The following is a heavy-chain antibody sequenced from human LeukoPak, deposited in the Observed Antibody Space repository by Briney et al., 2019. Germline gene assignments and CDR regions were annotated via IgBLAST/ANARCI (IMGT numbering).Heavy chain of an antibody. CDR1: GFTFSDYY. CDR2: ISSSGSTI. D-gene: IGHD3-22*01. Sequence: GSLRLSCAASGFTFSDYYMSWIRQAPGKGLEWVSYISSSGSTIYYADSVKGRFTISRDNAKNSLYLQTNSLRAEDTAVYYCARDGYYDSSGYYYGGFDYWGQGTLVTVSS. J-gene: IGHJ4*02. CDR3: ARDGYYDSSGYYYGGFDY. V-gene: IGHV3-11*01.